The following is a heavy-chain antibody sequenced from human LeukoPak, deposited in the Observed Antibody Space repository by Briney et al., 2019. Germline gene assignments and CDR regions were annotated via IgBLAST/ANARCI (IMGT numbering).Heavy chain of an antibody. CDR3: ARTENSNYDFWSGSSYYFDY. D-gene: IGHD3-3*01. CDR2: INPNSGGT. CDR1: GYTFTGYH. J-gene: IGHJ4*02. V-gene: IGHV1-2*02. Sequence: GASVKVSCKASGYTFTGYHMHWVRQAPGQGLEWMGWINPNSGGTNYAQKFQGRVTMTRATSISTAYMELSRLRSDDTAVYYCARTENSNYDFWSGSSYYFDYWGQGTLVTVSS.